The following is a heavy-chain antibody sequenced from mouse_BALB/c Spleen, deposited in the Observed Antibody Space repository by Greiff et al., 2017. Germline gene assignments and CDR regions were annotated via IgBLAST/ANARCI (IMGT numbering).Heavy chain of an antibody. CDR1: GFTFSSYT. D-gene: IGHD4-1*01. V-gene: IGHV5-6-4*01. J-gene: IGHJ4*01. CDR3: TRDLTGPYYAMDY. Sequence: DVMLVESGGGLVKPGGSLKLSCAASGFTFSSYTMSWVRQTPEKRLEWVATISSGGSYTYYPDSVKGRFTISRDNAKNTLYLQMSSLKSEDTAMYYCTRDLTGPYYAMDYWGQGTSVTVSS. CDR2: ISSGGSYT.